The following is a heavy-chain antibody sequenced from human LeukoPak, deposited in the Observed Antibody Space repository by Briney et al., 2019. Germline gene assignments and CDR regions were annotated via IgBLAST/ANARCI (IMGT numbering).Heavy chain of an antibody. D-gene: IGHD3-10*01. Sequence: SETLSLTCTVSGYSISSGYYWGWIRQPPGKGLEWIGSIYHSGSTYYNPSLKSRVTISVDTSKNQFSLKLSSVTAADTAVYYCALGVRGVNYGMDVWGQGTTATVSS. CDR3: ALGVRGVNYGMDV. J-gene: IGHJ6*02. CDR2: IYHSGST. V-gene: IGHV4-38-2*02. CDR1: GYSISSGYY.